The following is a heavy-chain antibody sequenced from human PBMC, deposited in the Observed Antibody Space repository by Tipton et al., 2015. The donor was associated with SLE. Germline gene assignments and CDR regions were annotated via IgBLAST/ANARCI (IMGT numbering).Heavy chain of an antibody. D-gene: IGHD1-26*01. CDR2: IYYSGST. CDR1: GGSISSYY. CDR3: AGGMPSGSYNY. J-gene: IGHJ4*02. Sequence: TLSLTCTVSGGSISSYYWSWIRQPPGKGLEWIGYIYYSGSTNYNPSLKSRVTISVDTSKNQFSLKLSSVTAADTAVYYCAGGMPSGSYNYWGQGTLLTVSS. V-gene: IGHV4-59*01.